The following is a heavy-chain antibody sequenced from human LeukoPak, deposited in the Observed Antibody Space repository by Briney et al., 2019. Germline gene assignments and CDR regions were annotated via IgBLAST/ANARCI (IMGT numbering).Heavy chain of an antibody. Sequence: SETLSLTCIVSGGSISGGDYYWSWIRQPPGKGLEWIGYICYSGSTYYNPSLKSRVTISVDTSENQFSLKLSSVTAADTAVYYCARVRREFHPDIWGQGTMVTVSS. CDR3: ARVRREFHPDI. D-gene: IGHD3-10*01. V-gene: IGHV4-30-4*01. CDR2: ICYSGST. CDR1: GGSISGGDYY. J-gene: IGHJ3*02.